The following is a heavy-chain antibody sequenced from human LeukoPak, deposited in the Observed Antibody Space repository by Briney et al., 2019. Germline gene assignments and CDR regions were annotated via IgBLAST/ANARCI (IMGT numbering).Heavy chain of an antibody. D-gene: IGHD6-19*01. J-gene: IGHJ4*02. CDR2: IYYSGST. Sequence: PSETLSLTCTVSGGSISSSSYYWGWIRQPPGKGLEWIGSIYYSGSTYYNPSLKSRVTISVDTSKNQFSLKLSSVTAADTAVYYCAREDPIAVAGNDYWGQGTLVTVSS. V-gene: IGHV4-39*07. CDR3: AREDPIAVAGNDY. CDR1: GGSISSSSYY.